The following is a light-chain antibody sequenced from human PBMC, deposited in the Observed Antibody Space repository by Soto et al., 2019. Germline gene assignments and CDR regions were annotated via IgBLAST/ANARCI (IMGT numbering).Light chain of an antibody. CDR3: QQNKNWPPLT. V-gene: IGKV3-15*01. J-gene: IGKJ4*01. CDR2: GAF. Sequence: EIVMTQSPATLSVSPGERATLSCRASQSVSYNLAWYQQKPGQGPRLLIYGAFTRATGIPARFSGSGSGTEFPLTISGLQSEDFAVYYCQQNKNWPPLTFGGGPRWRSN. CDR1: QSVSYN.